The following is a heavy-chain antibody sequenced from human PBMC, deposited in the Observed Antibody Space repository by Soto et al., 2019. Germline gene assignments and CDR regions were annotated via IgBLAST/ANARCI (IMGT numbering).Heavy chain of an antibody. Sequence: PSETLSLTCTVSGGSISSGGYYWSWIRQHPGKGLEWIGYIYYSGSTYYNPSLKSRVTISVDTSKNQFSLKLSSVTAADTAVYYCASLTRYSSSSGYYFDYWGQGTLVTVSS. CDR2: IYYSGST. J-gene: IGHJ4*02. D-gene: IGHD6-6*01. CDR3: ASLTRYSSSSGYYFDY. V-gene: IGHV4-31*03. CDR1: GGSISSGGYY.